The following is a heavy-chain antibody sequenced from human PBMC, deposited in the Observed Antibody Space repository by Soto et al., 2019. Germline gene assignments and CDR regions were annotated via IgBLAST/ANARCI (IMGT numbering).Heavy chain of an antibody. CDR2: IYYSGST. J-gene: IGHJ4*02. Sequence: SETLSLTCTVSGGSISSSSYYWGWIRQPPGKGLEWIGSIYYSGSTYYNPSLKSRVTISVDTSRDQFSLYLRSVTAADTAVYYCARDRGPHSYADYWGQGTLVIVS. V-gene: IGHV4-39*07. D-gene: IGHD3-16*01. CDR3: ARDRGPHSYADY. CDR1: GGSISSSSYY.